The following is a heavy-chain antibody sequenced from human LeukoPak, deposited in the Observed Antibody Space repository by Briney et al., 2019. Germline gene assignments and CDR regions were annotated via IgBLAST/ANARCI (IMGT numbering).Heavy chain of an antibody. D-gene: IGHD5-12*01. CDR3: ARWNSGYDYFDS. CDR1: GATVSISTYY. V-gene: IGHV4-39*01. Sequence: SKTLSLTSTVSGATVSISTYYCAWIPQPPGKGLEWIGPLYYSVNTYYNPSLKSRVTISVDTSKNQFSLRLNSVTAADTSVYYCARWNSGYDYFDSGGKGTLVTVSS. CDR2: LYYSVNT. J-gene: IGHJ4*02.